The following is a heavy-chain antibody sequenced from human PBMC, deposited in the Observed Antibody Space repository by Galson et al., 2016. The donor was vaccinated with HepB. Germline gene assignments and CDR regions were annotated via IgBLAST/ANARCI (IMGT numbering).Heavy chain of an antibody. D-gene: IGHD1-14*01. V-gene: IGHV1-2*02. CDR2: INPHSGDT. CDR1: GYIFTAYY. Sequence: SVKVSCKAAGYIFTAYYLHWVQQAPGQGLEWMGWINPHSGDTNYAQKSQGRVTMTRDTSVSTAYMDVSSLRSDDTAVYYCARINHGSASAFDIWGQGTMVTASS. J-gene: IGHJ3*02. CDR3: ARINHGSASAFDI.